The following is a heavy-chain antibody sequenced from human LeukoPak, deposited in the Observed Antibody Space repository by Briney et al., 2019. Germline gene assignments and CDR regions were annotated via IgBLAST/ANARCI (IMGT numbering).Heavy chain of an antibody. J-gene: IGHJ4*02. CDR2: ISSSSSTI. D-gene: IGHD5-12*01. CDR3: ARGHSGYDY. V-gene: IGHV3-48*04. Sequence: GGSLRLSCAASGFTFSSYSMNWVRQAPGKGLEWVSYISSSSSTIYYVDSVKGRFTISRDDAKNSLYLQMNSLRAEDTAVYYCARGHSGYDYWGQGTLVTVSS. CDR1: GFTFSSYS.